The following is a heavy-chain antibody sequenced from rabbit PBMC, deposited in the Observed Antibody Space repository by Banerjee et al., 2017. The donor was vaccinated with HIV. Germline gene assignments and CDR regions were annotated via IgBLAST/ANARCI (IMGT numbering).Heavy chain of an antibody. CDR3: ARDWADSNGYSYAYDLNL. CDR2: IFTISAGT. Sequence: QEQLEESGGDLVKPGRSLTLTCKASGSDISSNAMCWVRQAPGKGLEWIACIFTISAGTSYASWAKGRFTISKTSSTTVTLQMTSLTAADTATYFCARDWADSNGYSYAYDLNLWGQGTLVTVS. J-gene: IGHJ4*01. CDR1: GSDISSNA. V-gene: IGHV1S45*01. D-gene: IGHD6-1*01.